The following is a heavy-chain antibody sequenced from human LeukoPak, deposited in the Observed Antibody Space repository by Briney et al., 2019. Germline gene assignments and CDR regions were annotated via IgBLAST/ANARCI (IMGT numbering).Heavy chain of an antibody. D-gene: IGHD6-13*01. J-gene: IGHJ3*02. CDR3: ARDGIATWGPDAFDI. CDR2: IYTSGST. CDR1: GVSISSGSYY. Sequence: SETLSLTCTVSGVSISSGSYYWSWIRQPAGKGLEWIGRIYTSGSTNYNPSLKSRVTISVDTSKNQFSLKLSSVTAADTAVYYCARDGIATWGPDAFDIWGQGTMVTVSS. V-gene: IGHV4-61*02.